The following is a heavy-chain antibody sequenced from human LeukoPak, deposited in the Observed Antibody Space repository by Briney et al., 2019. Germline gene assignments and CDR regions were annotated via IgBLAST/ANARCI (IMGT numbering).Heavy chain of an antibody. J-gene: IGHJ3*02. CDR2: INTEGEV. V-gene: IGHV3-74*03. CDR3: VRVVPTIGSGWYGDAFDM. Sequence: PGGSLRLSCVASGFTLRTFWMHWVRQVPGKRPVWIARINTEGEVTYADSVKGRFTMSRDNANNEFSLQMNSLRIDDSGIYYCVRVVPTIGSGWYGDAFDMWGQGTLVTVAS. D-gene: IGHD6-19*01. CDR1: GFTLRTFW.